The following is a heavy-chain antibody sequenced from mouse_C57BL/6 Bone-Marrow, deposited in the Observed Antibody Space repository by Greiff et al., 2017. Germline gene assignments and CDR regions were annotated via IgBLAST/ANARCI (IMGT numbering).Heavy chain of an antibody. CDR2: IYPGSGST. CDR1: GYTFTSYW. J-gene: IGHJ4*01. V-gene: IGHV1-55*01. Sequence: QVQLQQPGAELVKPGASVKMSCKASGYTFTSYWITWVKQRPGQGLEWIGDIYPGSGSTNYNEKFKSKATLTVDTSSSTAYMQLSSLTSEDSAVCYWAREDDYSNYLYYAMDYWGQGTSVTVSS. CDR3: AREDDYSNYLYYAMDY. D-gene: IGHD2-5*01.